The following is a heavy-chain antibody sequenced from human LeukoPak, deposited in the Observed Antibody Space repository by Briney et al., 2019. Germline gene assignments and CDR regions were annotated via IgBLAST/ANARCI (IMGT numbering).Heavy chain of an antibody. V-gene: IGHV3-7*05. Sequence: GGSLRLSCAASGFTFSTYWMSWVRQAPGKGLEWVANIKKDGSEKYYVDSVKGRFTISRDNAKNSLYLQMNSLRAEDTAMYYCARDAGSGSLFDYRGQGTLVTVSS. CDR1: GFTFSTYW. CDR2: IKKDGSEK. CDR3: ARDAGSGSLFDY. D-gene: IGHD3-10*01. J-gene: IGHJ4*02.